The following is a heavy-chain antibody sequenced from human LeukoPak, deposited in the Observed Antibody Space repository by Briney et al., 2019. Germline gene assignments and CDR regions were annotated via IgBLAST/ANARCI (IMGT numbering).Heavy chain of an antibody. CDR1: GGSFSGYY. J-gene: IGHJ4*02. CDR3: ARHVPHYYDSSGYYGY. V-gene: IGHV4-34*01. D-gene: IGHD3-22*01. Sequence: ASETLSLTCAVYGGSFSGYYWSWIRQPPGKGLEWIGEINHSGSTNYNPSLKSRVTISVDTSKNQFSLKLSSVTAADTAVYYCARHVPHYYDSSGYYGYWGQGTLVTVSS. CDR2: INHSGST.